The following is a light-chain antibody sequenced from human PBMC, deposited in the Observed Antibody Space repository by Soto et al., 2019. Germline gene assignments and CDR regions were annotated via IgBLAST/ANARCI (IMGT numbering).Light chain of an antibody. V-gene: IGKV1-5*03. CDR1: QSISSS. CDR3: QQYNSYSWT. Sequence: DIQMTQSPSSLSASVWDRVAITCRASQSISSSLAWYQQKPGKAPKLLIYKASSLESGVPSRFSGSGSGTEFTLTISSLQPDDFAAYYCQQYNSYSWTFGQGTKVDIK. J-gene: IGKJ1*01. CDR2: KAS.